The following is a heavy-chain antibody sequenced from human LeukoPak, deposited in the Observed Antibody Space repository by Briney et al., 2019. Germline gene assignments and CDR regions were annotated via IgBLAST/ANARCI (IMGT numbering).Heavy chain of an antibody. V-gene: IGHV1-8*01. CDR3: ARGFGGPLDY. J-gene: IGHJ4*02. CDR2: MNPKSGNT. D-gene: IGHD3-10*01. CDR1: GYRFSNYD. Sequence: GASVKVSCKASGYRFSNYDINWLRQATGKGLEWMGWMNPKSGNTGYVQKFQGRVIMTRDTSTTTAFMELRRLRSDDTAVYYCARGFGGPLDYWGQGTLVTVSS.